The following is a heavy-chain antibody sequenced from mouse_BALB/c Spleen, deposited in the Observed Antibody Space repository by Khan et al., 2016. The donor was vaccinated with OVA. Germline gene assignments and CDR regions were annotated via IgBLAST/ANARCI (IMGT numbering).Heavy chain of an antibody. V-gene: IGHV5-6*01. Sequence: EVQLQESGGDLVKPGGSLKLSCAASGFTFSSYSMSWVRQTPDKRLEWVASISSGGDYTYYPDSVKGRFTISRDNAKNTLYLQMSDLKSEDTAIFYCSPHLTFSFASSSQGPLFTVSA. D-gene: IGHD1-3*01. CDR2: ISSGGDYT. CDR1: GFTFSSYS. J-gene: IGHJ3*01. CDR3: SPHLTFSFAS.